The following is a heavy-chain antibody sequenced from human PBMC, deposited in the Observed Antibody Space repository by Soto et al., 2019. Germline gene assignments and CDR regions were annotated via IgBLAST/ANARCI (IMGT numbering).Heavy chain of an antibody. V-gene: IGHV5-51*01. D-gene: IGHD6-13*01. CDR1: GYSFTSYW. Sequence: PGASLKISCKGSGYSFTSYWIGWVRQMPGKGLEGMGIIYPGDSDTRYSPSFQGQVTISADKSISTAYLQRSSLKASDTAMYYCARGLGEAGAGTGDYCSEGTRVTVPS. CDR2: IYPGDSDT. CDR3: ARGLGEAGAGTGDY. J-gene: IGHJ4*02.